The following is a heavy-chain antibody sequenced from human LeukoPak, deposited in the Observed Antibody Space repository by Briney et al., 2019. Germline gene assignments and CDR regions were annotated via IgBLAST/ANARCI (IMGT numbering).Heavy chain of an antibody. Sequence: GRSLRLSCAASGFTFSSYGMHWVRQAPGKGLEWVAVISYDGSNKYYADSVKGRFTISRDNSKNTLYLQMNSLRAEDTAVYYCAPETGVRGVISYWGQGTLVTVSS. J-gene: IGHJ4*02. D-gene: IGHD3-10*01. CDR1: GFTFSSYG. V-gene: IGHV3-30*03. CDR2: ISYDGSNK. CDR3: APETGVRGVISY.